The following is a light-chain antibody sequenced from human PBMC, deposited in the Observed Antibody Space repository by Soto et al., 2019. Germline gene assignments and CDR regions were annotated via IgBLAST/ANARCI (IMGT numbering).Light chain of an antibody. CDR2: GAS. V-gene: IGKV3-20*01. J-gene: IGKJ2*01. Sequence: EIVLTQSPGTLSLSPGEIATLSCMASQGVSNVYLAWYQQRPGQVPRLLINGASSRATGIPDRFSGSGSGKDFTLTISRMELEDFVVYYCQQFGSSPYTFGQGTNLEIK. CDR3: QQFGSSPYT. CDR1: QGVSNVY.